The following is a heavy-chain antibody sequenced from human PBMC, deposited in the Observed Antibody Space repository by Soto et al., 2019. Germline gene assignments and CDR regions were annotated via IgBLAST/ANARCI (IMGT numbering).Heavy chain of an antibody. CDR3: ATTTSLRQLWFFRFDY. Sequence: TGGSLRLSCAASGFTFSSYWMSWVRQAPGKGLEWVANIKQDGSEKYYVDSVKGRFTISRDNAKNSLYLQMNSLRAEDTAVYYCATTTSLRQLWFFRFDYWGQGTLVTVSS. D-gene: IGHD5-18*01. J-gene: IGHJ4*02. V-gene: IGHV3-7*01. CDR2: IKQDGSEK. CDR1: GFTFSSYW.